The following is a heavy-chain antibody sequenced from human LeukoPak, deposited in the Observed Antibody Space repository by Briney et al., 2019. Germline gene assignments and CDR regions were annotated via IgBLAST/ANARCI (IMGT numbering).Heavy chain of an antibody. V-gene: IGHV3-7*01. Sequence: GGSLRLSCAASGFTFNSFWMSWVRRAPGKGLEWVANIKQDGREIYYVDSVEGRFIISRDNAKNSLYPQMNSLRVEDTAVYYCARIWFGESYNWFDPWGQGTLVTVSS. CDR1: GFTFNSFW. CDR2: IKQDGREI. D-gene: IGHD3-10*01. CDR3: ARIWFGESYNWFDP. J-gene: IGHJ5*02.